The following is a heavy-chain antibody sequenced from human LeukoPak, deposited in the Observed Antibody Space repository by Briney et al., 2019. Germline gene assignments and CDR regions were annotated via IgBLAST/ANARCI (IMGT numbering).Heavy chain of an antibody. J-gene: IGHJ4*02. CDR1: GFTVSRYW. CDR2: INVEGNYI. D-gene: IGHD3-22*01. CDR3: ARDLTGPYDH. V-gene: IGHV3-74*01. Sequence: PGGSLRLSCAASGFTVSRYWMHWVRHAPGKGLVWVARINVEGNYIDYAESVKGRFTISRDSAKNTLYLQMNSVRAEDTAVYSCARDLTGPYDHWGQGTLVPVSS.